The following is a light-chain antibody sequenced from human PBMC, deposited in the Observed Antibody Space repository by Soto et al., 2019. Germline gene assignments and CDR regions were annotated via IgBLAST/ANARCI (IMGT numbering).Light chain of an antibody. J-gene: IGKJ1*01. V-gene: IGKV3-15*01. CDR1: QSVSST. Sequence: EIVMTQSPATLSVSLGERATLSCRASQSVSSTVAWYQQKPGQAPRLLLYGASTRATGSPARFSGSGSGTEFTLTISSLQSEDFAFYYCQQYKDWPTPFGQGTKVEI. CDR3: QQYKDWPTP. CDR2: GAS.